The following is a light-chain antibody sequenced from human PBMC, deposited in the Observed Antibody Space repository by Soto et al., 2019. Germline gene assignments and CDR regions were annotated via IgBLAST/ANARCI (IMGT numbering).Light chain of an antibody. V-gene: IGKV4-1*01. CDR3: QQYYDNPWT. CDR1: QSVLYTSKKKNS. J-gene: IGKJ1*01. Sequence: DIVMTQSPDSLAVSLGERATINCKSSQSVLYTSKKKNSLAWYQQKPGQPPKLLIYWASTRESGVPDRFSGSGSETDFTLTISTLQAEDVAIYYCQQYYDNPWTCGQGTKVEIK. CDR2: WAS.